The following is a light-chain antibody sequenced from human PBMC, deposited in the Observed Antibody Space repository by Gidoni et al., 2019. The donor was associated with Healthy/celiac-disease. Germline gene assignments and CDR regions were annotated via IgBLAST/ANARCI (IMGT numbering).Light chain of an antibody. V-gene: IGKV1-5*01. CDR2: DAS. CDR3: QQYNSYSYT. Sequence: QITQAPSTLYASVGDRVTITCRAIQSISSWLAWYQQKTGKAPKLLIYDASSLVRVVPSRFRGSGSGTEFTLTFVSLQPDDFASYYCQQYNSYSYTFGQGTKLEI. J-gene: IGKJ2*01. CDR1: QSISSW.